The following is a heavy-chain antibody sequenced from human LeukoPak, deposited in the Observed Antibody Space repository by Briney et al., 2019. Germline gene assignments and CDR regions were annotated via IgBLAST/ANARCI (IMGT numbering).Heavy chain of an antibody. D-gene: IGHD2-15*01. J-gene: IGHJ4*02. V-gene: IGHV3-53*01. CDR1: GFTVSSNY. Sequence: GGPLRLSCAASGFTVSSNYMSWVRQAPGKGLEWVSVIYNSGGTYYADSVKGRFTISRDNSKNTLYLQVNSLRAEDTAVYYCARDVRYCSGGSCSSWGPGTLVTVSS. CDR3: ARDVRYCSGGSCSS. CDR2: IYNSGGT.